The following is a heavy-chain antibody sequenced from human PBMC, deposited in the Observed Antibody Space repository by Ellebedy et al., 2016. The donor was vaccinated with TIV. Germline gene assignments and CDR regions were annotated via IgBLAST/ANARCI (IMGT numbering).Heavy chain of an antibody. CDR1: GFTFSSYS. Sequence: GESLKISCAASGFTFSSYSMNWVRQAPGKGLEWVSYISSSSGTIYYTDSVQGRFTISRDNAKNSLYLQMNSLRDEDTAVYYCARDVAFYDSSGYAPFDYWGQGTLVTVSS. J-gene: IGHJ4*02. V-gene: IGHV3-48*02. CDR2: ISSSSGTI. CDR3: ARDVAFYDSSGYAPFDY. D-gene: IGHD3-22*01.